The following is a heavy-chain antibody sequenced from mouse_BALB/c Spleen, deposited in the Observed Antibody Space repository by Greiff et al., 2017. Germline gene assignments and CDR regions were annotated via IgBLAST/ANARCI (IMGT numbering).Heavy chain of an antibody. Sequence: QVQLKESGPGLVQPSQSLSITCTVSGFSLTSYGVHWVRQSPGKGLEWLGVIWSGGSTDYNAAFISRLSISKDNSKSQVFFKMNSLQANDTAIYYCARREEVRLWFAYWGQGTLVTVSA. CDR2: IWSGGST. J-gene: IGHJ3*01. V-gene: IGHV2-2*02. CDR3: ARREEVRLWFAY. D-gene: IGHD2-14*01. CDR1: GFSLTSYG.